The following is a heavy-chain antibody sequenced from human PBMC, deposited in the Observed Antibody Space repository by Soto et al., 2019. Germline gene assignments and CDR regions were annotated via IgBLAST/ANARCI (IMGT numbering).Heavy chain of an antibody. Sequence: NPGGSLRLSCAASGFTFRSYTMIWVRQAPGKGLEWVSSISFGMDRYYGDSVKGRFTIARDNAKNSLILQMSSLRVEDTAVYYCARSRGANYYKWFDPWGQGTPVTVSS. J-gene: IGHJ5*02. CDR1: GFTFRSYT. CDR3: ARSRGANYYKWFDP. V-gene: IGHV3-21*01. D-gene: IGHD3-10*01. CDR2: ISFGMDR.